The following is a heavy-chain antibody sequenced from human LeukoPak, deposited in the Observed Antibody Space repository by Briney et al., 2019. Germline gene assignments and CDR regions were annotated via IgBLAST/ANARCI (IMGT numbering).Heavy chain of an antibody. CDR3: ARGGIYSQGFDY. J-gene: IGHJ4*02. CDR2: ISTTSDYI. D-gene: IGHD6-13*01. CDR1: GFTFSGYS. Sequence: GGSLRLSCAASGFTFSGYSMNWVRQAPGEGLEWGSSISTTSDYIHYADSLKGRVAISRDNAKNSLYLQMNSLRAEDTAVYYCARGGIYSQGFDYWGQGSLDTVSS. V-gene: IGHV3-21*01.